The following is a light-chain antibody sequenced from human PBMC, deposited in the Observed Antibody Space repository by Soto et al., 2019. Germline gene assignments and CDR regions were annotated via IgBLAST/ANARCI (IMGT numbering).Light chain of an antibody. V-gene: IGKV3-20*01. CDR1: QRVSSSY. CDR3: QQNGSSPPFT. Sequence: DIVLTQSPGTLSLSPGERATLSCRASQRVSSSYLACYQQKPGQAPRLLLYGASSRATGIPDRFSGSGSGTDFTLSISRLEPEDLSVYYFQQNGSSPPFTFGGGTKVEIK. J-gene: IGKJ4*01. CDR2: GAS.